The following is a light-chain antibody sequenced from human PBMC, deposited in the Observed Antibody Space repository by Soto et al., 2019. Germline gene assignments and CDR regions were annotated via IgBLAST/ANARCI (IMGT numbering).Light chain of an antibody. CDR3: QQYAGGSRIT. J-gene: IGKJ5*01. V-gene: IGKV3-20*01. CDR1: QSVSNDF. CDR2: GAS. Sequence: EIVLTQSPGILSLSPGERATLSCRAIQSVSNDFLAWYQQKPGQAPRLLIYGASTRATDVPDRFSGSGFGTDFTLTISRLEPEDFALYYCQQYAGGSRITFGQGTRLEIK.